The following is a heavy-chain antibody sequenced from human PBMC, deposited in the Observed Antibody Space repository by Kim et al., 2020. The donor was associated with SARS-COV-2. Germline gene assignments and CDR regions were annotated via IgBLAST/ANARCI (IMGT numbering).Heavy chain of an antibody. Sequence: SETLSLTCTVSGGSISSYYWSWIRQPPGKGLEWIGYIYYSGSTNYNPSLKSRVTISVDTSKNQFSLKLSSVTAADTAVYYCARSGWVEMATKNPEGFDYWGQGTLVTVSS. D-gene: IGHD5-12*01. V-gene: IGHV4-59*01. CDR3: ARSGWVEMATKNPEGFDY. CDR2: IYYSGST. J-gene: IGHJ4*02. CDR1: GGSISSYY.